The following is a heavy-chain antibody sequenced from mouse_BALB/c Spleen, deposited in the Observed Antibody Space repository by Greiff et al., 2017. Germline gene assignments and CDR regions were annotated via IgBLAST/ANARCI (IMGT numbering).Heavy chain of an antibody. CDR1: GYTFTSYV. Sequence: VQLQQSGPELVKPGASVKMSCKASGYTFTSYVMHWVKQKPGQGLEWIGYINPYNDGTKYNEKFKGKATLTSDKSSSTAYMELSSLTSEDSAVYYCARSGTTASFAYWGQGTLVTVSA. J-gene: IGHJ3*01. V-gene: IGHV1-14*01. CDR3: ARSGTTASFAY. CDR2: INPYNDGT. D-gene: IGHD1-1*01.